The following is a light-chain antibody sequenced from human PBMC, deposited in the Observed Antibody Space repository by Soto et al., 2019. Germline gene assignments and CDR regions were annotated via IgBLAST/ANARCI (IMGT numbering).Light chain of an antibody. J-gene: IGKJ2*01. V-gene: IGKV3-20*01. CDR3: QQFRSSLYT. CDR2: DAS. CDR1: QSVSSSY. Sequence: EIVLTQSPGTLSLSPGERATLSCRASQSVSSSYLAWYQQKPGQAPRLLIYDASSRATGIPDRFSGSGSGPDFTLTISRLEPEDFALYYCQQFRSSLYTFGQGTKLEIK.